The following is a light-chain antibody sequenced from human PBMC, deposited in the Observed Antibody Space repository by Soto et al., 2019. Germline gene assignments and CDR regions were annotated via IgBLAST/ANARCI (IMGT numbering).Light chain of an antibody. CDR3: QQYGSSPPMYT. CDR2: GAS. V-gene: IGKV3-20*01. J-gene: IGKJ2*01. CDR1: QSVSSSY. Sequence: IVLTQSPGTLSLSPGERANLSCRASQSVSSSYLAWYQQKPGQAPRLLIYGASSRATGIPDRFSGSGSGTDFTHTISRLEPEDFAVYYCQQYGSSPPMYTFGQGTKLEIK.